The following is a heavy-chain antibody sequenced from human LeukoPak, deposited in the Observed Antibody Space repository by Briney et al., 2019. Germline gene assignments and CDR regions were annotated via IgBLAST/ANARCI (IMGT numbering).Heavy chain of an antibody. CDR2: IYHSGST. J-gene: IGHJ4*02. D-gene: IGHD1-26*01. CDR3: ARGRIVGPGVYYFDY. CDR1: GGSISSSNW. V-gene: IGHV4-4*02. Sequence: SGTLSLTCAVSGGSISSSNWWSWVRQPPGKGLEWIGEIYHSGSTNYNPSLKSRVTISVDKSKNQFSLKLSSVTAADTAVYYCARGRIVGPGVYYFDYWGQGTLVTVSS.